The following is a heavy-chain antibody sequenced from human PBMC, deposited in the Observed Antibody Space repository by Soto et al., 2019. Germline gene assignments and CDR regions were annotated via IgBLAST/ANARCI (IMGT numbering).Heavy chain of an antibody. J-gene: IGHJ2*01. D-gene: IGHD1-1*01. Sequence: SETLSLTCTVSGDSVTNGFYWGWIRQSAGQGLEWLGTVYPSGNTYYNPSVRGRVSMSIDPSKNQFSLSLTSVTAADTARYFCVGYTASHNWFDLWGRGTLVTVSS. CDR1: GDSVTNGFY. CDR2: VYPSGNT. V-gene: IGHV4-38-2*02. CDR3: VGYTASHNWFDL.